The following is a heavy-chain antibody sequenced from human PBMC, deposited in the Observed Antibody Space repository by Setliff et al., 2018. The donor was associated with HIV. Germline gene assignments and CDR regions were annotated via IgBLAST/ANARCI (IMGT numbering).Heavy chain of an antibody. V-gene: IGHV3-21*01. J-gene: IGHJ6*03. Sequence: GGSLRLSCAASGFTFSNHVMNWVRQAPGKGLEWVSSISSSSSYIYYADSVKGRFTISRDNAKNSLYLQMNSLRAEDTAVYYCARDGSGSYYGILNYYYYYMDVWGKGTTVTAP. CDR1: GFTFSNHV. CDR3: ARDGSGSYYGILNYYYYYMDV. CDR2: ISSSSSYI. D-gene: IGHD3-10*01.